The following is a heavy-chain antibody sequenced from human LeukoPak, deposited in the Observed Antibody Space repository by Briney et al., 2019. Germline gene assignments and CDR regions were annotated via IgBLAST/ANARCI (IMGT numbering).Heavy chain of an antibody. CDR3: ARGGSYCSGGSCYSLAFDI. Sequence: GSSVKASCKASGGTFSSYAISWVRQAPGQGLGWMGGIIPIFGTANYAQKFQGRVTITADESTSTAYMELSSLRSEDTAVYYCARGGSYCSGGSCYSLAFDIWGQGTMVTVSS. CDR2: IIPIFGTA. CDR1: GGTFSSYA. V-gene: IGHV1-69*01. J-gene: IGHJ3*02. D-gene: IGHD2-15*01.